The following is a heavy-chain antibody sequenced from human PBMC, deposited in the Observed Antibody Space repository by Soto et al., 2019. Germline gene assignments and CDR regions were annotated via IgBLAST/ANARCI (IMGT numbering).Heavy chain of an antibody. CDR2: SRNKAKSYTT. Sequence: EEQLVESGGGLVQPGGSLTLSCVGSGFTFSDHYMEWVRQAPGKGLEWVVRSRNKAKSYTTDYAASVKGRFTISRDLSKNSLYLQMNNLKIEDTAVYYCSRLDGGWGQGTLVTVSS. CDR1: GFTFSDHY. J-gene: IGHJ4*02. V-gene: IGHV3-72*01. CDR3: SRLDGG. D-gene: IGHD2-2*03.